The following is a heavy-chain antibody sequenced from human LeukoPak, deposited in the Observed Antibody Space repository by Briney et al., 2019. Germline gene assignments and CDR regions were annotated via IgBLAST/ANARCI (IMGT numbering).Heavy chain of an antibody. CDR2: ISARYGST. J-gene: IGHJ4*02. V-gene: IGHV3-23*01. Sequence: PGGSLRLSCAASGFTLSSYAMSWVRQAPGKGLEWVSGISARYGSTYYADSVKGRFTISRDNSKNTLYLQMNSLRTEDTAVYYCAKVNCGGDCYPSNYYFDYWGQGTLVTVSS. CDR1: GFTLSSYA. D-gene: IGHD2-21*01. CDR3: AKVNCGGDCYPSNYYFDY.